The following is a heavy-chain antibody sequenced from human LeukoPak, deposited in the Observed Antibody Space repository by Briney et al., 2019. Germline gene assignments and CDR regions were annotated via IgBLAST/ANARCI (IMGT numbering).Heavy chain of an antibody. J-gene: IGHJ4*02. D-gene: IGHD2-2*02. Sequence: PGGSLRLSCAASGFTFSSYGMHWVRQAPGKGLEWVSSISSSSSYIYYADSVKGRFTISRDNAKNSLYLQMNSLRAEDTAVYYCARGYCSSTSCYRYFDYWGQGTLVTVSS. CDR1: GFTFSSYG. CDR2: ISSSSSYI. V-gene: IGHV3-21*01. CDR3: ARGYCSSTSCYRYFDY.